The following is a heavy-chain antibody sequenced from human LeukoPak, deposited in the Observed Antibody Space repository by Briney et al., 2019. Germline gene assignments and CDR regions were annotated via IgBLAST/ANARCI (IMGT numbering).Heavy chain of an antibody. J-gene: IGHJ4*02. CDR3: ANYDFWTGYSRGY. CDR1: GFTFSSYG. D-gene: IGHD3-3*01. V-gene: IGHV3-48*02. Sequence: GGSLRLSCAASGFTFSSYGMTWVRQAPGKGLEWVSYISSSSSTMYYADSVKGRFTISRDNAKNSLYLQMNSLTDDDTAVYYCANYDFWTGYSRGYGGQGTLVTVPS. CDR2: ISSSSSTM.